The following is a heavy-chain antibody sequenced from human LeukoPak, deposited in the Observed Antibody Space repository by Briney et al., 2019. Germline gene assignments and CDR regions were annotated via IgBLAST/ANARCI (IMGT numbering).Heavy chain of an antibody. D-gene: IGHD2-15*01. Sequence: SETLSLTCVVSGGSVSGYYWGWIRQPPGRGLEWIGYVYYSGSTNYNPPFKSRITISVDTSRNQFSLQLSSVTAADTAVYYCARIHRYCSGGACYVLDNWGQGTLVAVSS. CDR1: GGSVSGYY. CDR3: ARIHRYCSGGACYVLDN. J-gene: IGHJ4*02. V-gene: IGHV4-59*02. CDR2: VYYSGST.